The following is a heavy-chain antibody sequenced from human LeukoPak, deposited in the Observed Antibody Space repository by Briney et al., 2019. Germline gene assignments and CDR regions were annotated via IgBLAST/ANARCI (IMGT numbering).Heavy chain of an antibody. V-gene: IGHV4-59*01. CDR3: ASIEVIAVSGNYYYMDV. CDR2: IYYSGHT. Sequence: SETLSLTCTVSDGSISSYYWSWIRQPPGEGLEWIGYIYYSGHTNYNPSLKSRVTISVDTSKNQFSLKLISVTAADTAVYYCASIEVIAVSGNYYYMDVWGKGTTATVSS. CDR1: DGSISSYY. J-gene: IGHJ6*03. D-gene: IGHD6-19*01.